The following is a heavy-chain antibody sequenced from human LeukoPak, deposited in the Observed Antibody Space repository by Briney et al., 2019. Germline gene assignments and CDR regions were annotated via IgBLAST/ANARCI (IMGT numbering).Heavy chain of an antibody. D-gene: IGHD2-2*02. CDR3: AKMCSSTSCYKNY. CDR2: ISGSGGST. J-gene: IGHJ4*02. CDR1: GFTFSSYA. Sequence: GGSLSLSCAASGFTFSSYAMSWVRQAPGKGLEWVSAISGSGGSTYYADSVKGRFTISRDNSKNTLYLQMNSLRAEDTAVYYCAKMCSSTSCYKNYWGQGTLVTVSS. V-gene: IGHV3-23*01.